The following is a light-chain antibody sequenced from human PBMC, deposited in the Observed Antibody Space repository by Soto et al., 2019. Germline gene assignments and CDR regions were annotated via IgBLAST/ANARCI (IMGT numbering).Light chain of an antibody. CDR1: QSVSKNY. CDR2: GAS. J-gene: IGKJ1*01. V-gene: IGKV3-20*01. Sequence: EILLTQSPCTLPLSPGERATLSCRASQSVSKNYLAWYQQKPGHAPSLLIYGASNRATGIPDRLSGSGSGTDFTLTISRLEPEDFAVYYCQQYGSSGTFGQGTKVDIK. CDR3: QQYGSSGT.